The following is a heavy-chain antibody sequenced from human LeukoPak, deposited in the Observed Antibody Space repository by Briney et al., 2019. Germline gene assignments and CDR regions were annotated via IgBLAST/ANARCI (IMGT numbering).Heavy chain of an antibody. Sequence: PGGSLRLSCAASGFTVSNNYMAWVRQAPGRGLEGVSLIYGDGTTFYTDSVKGRFTISRDNFKNTLYLQMSSLRPEDTALYYCARDRAGAQSWVALDPWGQGTLVTVSS. CDR3: ARDRAGAQSWVALDP. CDR2: IYGDGTT. CDR1: GFTVSNNY. J-gene: IGHJ5*02. V-gene: IGHV3-66*02. D-gene: IGHD3-10*01.